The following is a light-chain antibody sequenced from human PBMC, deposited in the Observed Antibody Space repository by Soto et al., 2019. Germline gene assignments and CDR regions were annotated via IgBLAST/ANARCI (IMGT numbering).Light chain of an antibody. CDR3: AAWDGSLNGYV. Sequence: QSVLTQPPSASGTPGQRVTISCSGSSSNIGSRPVNWYQQLPGTAPKLLIYNTYQRPSGVPDRFSGSKSGTSASLAVSGLQSEDEADYYCAAWDGSLNGYVLGTGTKVTV. CDR2: NTY. CDR1: SSNIGSRP. V-gene: IGLV1-44*01. J-gene: IGLJ1*01.